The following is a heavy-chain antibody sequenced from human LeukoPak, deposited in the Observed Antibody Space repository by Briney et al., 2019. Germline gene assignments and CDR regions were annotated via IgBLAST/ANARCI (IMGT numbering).Heavy chain of an antibody. CDR1: GFTFSSYD. V-gene: IGHV3-13*01. CDR3: AKDSSGWFDY. CDR2: ISTAGDT. Sequence: PGGSLRLSCAASGFTFSSYDMHWVRQATGKGLEWVSAISTAGDTYYPGSVKGRFTISRDNAKNSLYLQMNSLRAEDTALYYCAKDSSGWFDYWGQGTLVTVSS. J-gene: IGHJ4*02. D-gene: IGHD6-19*01.